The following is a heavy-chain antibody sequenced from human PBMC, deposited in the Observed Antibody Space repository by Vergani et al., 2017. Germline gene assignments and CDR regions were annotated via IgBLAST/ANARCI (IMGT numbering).Heavy chain of an antibody. Sequence: QLQLQESGPGLVKPSETLSLTCTVSGGSISSSSYYWGWIRQPPGKGLEWIGSIYYSGSTYYNPSLKSRVTISVDTSKNQFSLKLSSVTAADTAVYYCAIYWGGYSYGYYYYFGMDVWGQGTTVTVSS. D-gene: IGHD5-18*01. V-gene: IGHV4-39*07. CDR3: AIYWGGYSYGYYYYFGMDV. CDR2: IYYSGST. J-gene: IGHJ6*02. CDR1: GGSISSSSYY.